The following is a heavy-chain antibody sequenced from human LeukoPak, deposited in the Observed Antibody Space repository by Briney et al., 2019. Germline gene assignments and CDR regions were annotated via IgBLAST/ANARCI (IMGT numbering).Heavy chain of an antibody. CDR2: INSDGSST. CDR3: AKDRRSSGPYNWFDP. D-gene: IGHD3-22*01. J-gene: IGHJ5*02. CDR1: GFTFSSYW. Sequence: GGSLRLSCAASGFTFSSYWMHWVRQAPGKGLVWVSRINSDGSSTSYADSVKGRFTISRDNAKNTLYLQMNRLRAEDTAIYYCAKDRRSSGPYNWFDPWGQGTLVTVSS. V-gene: IGHV3-74*01.